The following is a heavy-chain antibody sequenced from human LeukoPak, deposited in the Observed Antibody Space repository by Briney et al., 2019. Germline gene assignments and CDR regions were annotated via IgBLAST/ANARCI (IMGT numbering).Heavy chain of an antibody. CDR3: ARDSGGSSSWYGGNYFDY. Sequence: GGSLRLSCAASGFTFSSYSMNWVRQAPGKGLEWVSSISSSSSYIYYADSAKGRFTISRDNAKNSLYLQMNSLRAEDTAVYYCARDSGGSSSWYGGNYFDYWGQGTLVTVSS. CDR1: GFTFSSYS. CDR2: ISSSSSYI. V-gene: IGHV3-21*01. J-gene: IGHJ4*02. D-gene: IGHD6-13*01.